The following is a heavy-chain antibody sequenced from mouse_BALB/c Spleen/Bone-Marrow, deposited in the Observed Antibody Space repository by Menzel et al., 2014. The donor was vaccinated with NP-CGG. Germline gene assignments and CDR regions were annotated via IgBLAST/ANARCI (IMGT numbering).Heavy chain of an antibody. Sequence: QVQLQQSGAELVRPGTSVKVSCKASGYAFTNYLIEWVKQRPGQGLEWIGVINPGSGGTNYNEKFKGKATLTADKSFSTAYMQLSSLTSDDSAVYFCARSGYGNYFYAMDYWGQGTSVTVSS. D-gene: IGHD2-10*02. CDR3: ARSGYGNYFYAMDY. V-gene: IGHV1-54*01. CDR2: INPGSGGT. CDR1: GYAFTNYL. J-gene: IGHJ4*01.